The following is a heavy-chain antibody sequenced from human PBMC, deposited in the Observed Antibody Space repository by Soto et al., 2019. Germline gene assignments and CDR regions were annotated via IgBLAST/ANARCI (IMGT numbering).Heavy chain of an antibody. D-gene: IGHD6-19*01. CDR1: GGSFSGYY. V-gene: IGHV4-34*01. CDR2: INHSGST. CDR3: AGTYSSGWSA. Sequence: QVQLQQWGAGLLKPSETLSLTCAVYGGSFSGYYWSWIRQPPGKGLEWIGEINHSGSTSYNPSLRGRGTISVDTSKNQFSLKLSSVTAADTAVYYCAGTYSSGWSAWGQGTLVTVSS. J-gene: IGHJ5*02.